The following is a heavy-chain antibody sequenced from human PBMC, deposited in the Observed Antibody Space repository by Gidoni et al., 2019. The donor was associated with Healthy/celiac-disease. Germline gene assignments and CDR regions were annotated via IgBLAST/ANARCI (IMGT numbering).Heavy chain of an antibody. J-gene: IGHJ4*02. V-gene: IGHV3-48*03. D-gene: IGHD1-7*01. CDR3: ARDWELELGYFDY. Sequence: EVQLVESGGGLVQPGGSLRLSCAASGFTFSSYEMNWVRQAPGKGLEWVSYMSSSGSTIYYADSFKGRFTISRDNAKNSLYLQMNSLRAEDTAVYYCARDWELELGYFDYWGQGTLVTVSS. CDR2: MSSSGSTI. CDR1: GFTFSSYE.